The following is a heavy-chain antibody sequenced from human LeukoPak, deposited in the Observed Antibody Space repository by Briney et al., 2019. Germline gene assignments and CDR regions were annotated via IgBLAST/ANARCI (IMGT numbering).Heavy chain of an antibody. CDR3: AREFKRYGWNNGWAFW. J-gene: IGHJ4*02. Sequence: ASVKVSCKASGYTFTGYDMHWVRQAPGQGLEWMGRINPNSGGTNYAQKFQGRVTMTRDTSISTAYMELSRLRSEDTAVYYCAREFKRYGWNNGWAFWGGRGPLDTVS. V-gene: IGHV1-2*06. D-gene: IGHD1/OR15-1a*01. CDR2: INPNSGGT. CDR1: GYTFTGYD.